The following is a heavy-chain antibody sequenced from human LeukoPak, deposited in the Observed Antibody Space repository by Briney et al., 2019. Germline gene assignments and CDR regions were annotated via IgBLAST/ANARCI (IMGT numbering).Heavy chain of an antibody. D-gene: IGHD1-26*01. CDR1: GGSISSYY. Sequence: MSSETLSLTCTVSGGSISSYYWSWIRQPPGKGLEWIGYIYYSGSTDYNPSLKSRVTISVDTSKNQFSLKLSSVTAADTAVYYCARYILGYGGATGLDYWGQGTLVTVSS. V-gene: IGHV4-59*01. CDR3: ARYILGYGGATGLDY. CDR2: IYYSGST. J-gene: IGHJ4*02.